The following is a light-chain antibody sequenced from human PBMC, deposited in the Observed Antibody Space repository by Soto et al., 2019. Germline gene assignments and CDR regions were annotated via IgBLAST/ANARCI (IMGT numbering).Light chain of an antibody. CDR2: DVS. CDR3: CSSAGSHSYV. J-gene: IGLJ1*01. CDR1: SSDVGGYNY. Sequence: QSVLTQPRSVSGSPGQSVTISCTGTSSDVGGYNYVSWYQQHPGKAPKLMIYDVSKRPSGVPDRFSGSKSGTTASLTISGLQAEDEADYYCCSSAGSHSYVFGTGTKLTVL. V-gene: IGLV2-11*01.